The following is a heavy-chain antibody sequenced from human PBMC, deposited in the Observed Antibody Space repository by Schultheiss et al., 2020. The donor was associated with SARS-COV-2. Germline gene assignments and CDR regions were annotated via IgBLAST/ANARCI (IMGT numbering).Heavy chain of an antibody. CDR1: GFTFSSYA. CDR3: ARGTRVVVPAAGFGWFDT. J-gene: IGHJ5*02. Sequence: GGSLRLSCAASGFTFSSYAMHWVRQAPGKGLEWVAVISYDGSNKYYADSVKGRFTISRDNSKNTLYLQMNSLRAEDTAVYYCARGTRVVVPAAGFGWFDTWGQGTLVTVSS. D-gene: IGHD2-2*01. CDR2: ISYDGSNK. V-gene: IGHV3-30*04.